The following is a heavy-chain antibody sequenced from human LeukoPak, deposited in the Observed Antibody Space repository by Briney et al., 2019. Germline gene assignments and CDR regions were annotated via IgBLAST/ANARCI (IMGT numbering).Heavy chain of an antibody. CDR1: GYTFTSYY. CDR2: INPSGGST. J-gene: IGHJ5*02. V-gene: IGHV1-46*01. D-gene: IGHD4-23*01. CDR3: ARGTNTVVTPGAWFDP. Sequence: ASVKVSCKASGYTFTSYYIHWVRQAPGQGLEWMGIINPSGGSTSYAQNFQGRVTMTRDTSTSTVYMELSSLRSEDTAVYYCARGTNTVVTPGAWFDPWGQGTLVTVS.